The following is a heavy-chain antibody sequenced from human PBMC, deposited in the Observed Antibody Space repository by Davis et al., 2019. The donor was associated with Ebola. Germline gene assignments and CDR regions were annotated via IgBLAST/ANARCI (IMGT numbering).Heavy chain of an antibody. CDR2: EYNTGST. J-gene: IGHJ5*02. D-gene: IGHD1-26*01. V-gene: IGHV4-59*08. CDR3: ARRVEMTLGGSYNWFDT. CDR1: GGSRTKIC. Sequence: PSETLSLTCPVSGGSRTKICWNSIRARAEKGVEGIGYEYNTGSTNYNPSLESRVNISVDTSKTQFSLSLSSVTAADTAVYYCARRVEMTLGGSYNWFDTWGQGALITSSS.